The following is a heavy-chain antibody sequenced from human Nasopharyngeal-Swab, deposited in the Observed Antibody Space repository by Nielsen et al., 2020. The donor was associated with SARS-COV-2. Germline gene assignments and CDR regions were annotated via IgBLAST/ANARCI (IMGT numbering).Heavy chain of an antibody. CDR3: ASSNSAAAGFDY. Sequence: VRQAPGKGLEWVSVIYSGGSTYYADSVKGRFTISRDNSKNTLYLQMNSLRAEDTAVYYCASSNSAAAGFDYWGQGTLVTVSS. V-gene: IGHV3-53*01. D-gene: IGHD6-13*01. J-gene: IGHJ4*02. CDR2: IYSGGST.